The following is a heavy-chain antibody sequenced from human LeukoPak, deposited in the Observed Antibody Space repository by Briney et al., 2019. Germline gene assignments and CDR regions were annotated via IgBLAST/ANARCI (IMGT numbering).Heavy chain of an antibody. CDR1: GFTFSNVY. D-gene: IGHD3/OR15-3a*01. J-gene: IGHJ4*02. CDR3: AREGLIFGMVIPYFDY. V-gene: IGHV3-15*01. Sequence: GGSLRLSYAASGFTFSNVYMSWVRLAPGKGLEWDGHIKTKTDGGTTDYAASVKGRVTISRDDSKNTLYLQMNSLKTEDTAVYYCAREGLIFGMVIPYFDYWGQGTLVTVSS. CDR2: IKTKTDGGTT.